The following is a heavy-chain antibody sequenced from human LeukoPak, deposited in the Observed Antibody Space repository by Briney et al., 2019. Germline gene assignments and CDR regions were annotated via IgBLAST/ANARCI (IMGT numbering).Heavy chain of an antibody. CDR3: AGGYDWGAY. V-gene: IGHV1-2*02. CDR2: INPNSGDT. D-gene: IGHD5-12*01. Sequence: ASVKVSCKASGGTFSSYAISWVRQAPGQGLEWMGWINPNSGDTDYAQKFQGRVTMTRDTSISTAYIELTSLRSDDTAVYFCAGGYDWGAYWGQGTLVTVSS. J-gene: IGHJ4*02. CDR1: GGTFSSYA.